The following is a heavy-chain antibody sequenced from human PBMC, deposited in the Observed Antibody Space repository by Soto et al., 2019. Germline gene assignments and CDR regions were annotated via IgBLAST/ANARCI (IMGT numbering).Heavy chain of an antibody. Sequence: QVQLVQSGAEVKKPGSSVKVSCKASGGTFSSYAISWVRQAPGQGLEWMGGIIPIFGTANYAQKFQGRVTITADESTSTADMELGSLRSEDTAVYYWACQIVLVPAAMREYYYYGMDVWGQGTTVTVSS. CDR2: IIPIFGTA. V-gene: IGHV1-69*12. CDR1: GGTFSSYA. D-gene: IGHD2-2*01. J-gene: IGHJ6*02. CDR3: ACQIVLVPAAMREYYYYGMDV.